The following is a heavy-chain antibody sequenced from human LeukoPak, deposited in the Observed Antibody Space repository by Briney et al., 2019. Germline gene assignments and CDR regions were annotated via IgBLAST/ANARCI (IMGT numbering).Heavy chain of an antibody. CDR1: GYTFTSYE. D-gene: IGHD3-10*01. J-gene: IGHJ4*02. V-gene: IGHV3-48*03. CDR3: ARDPDGSGKDY. CDR2: ISSGGSTI. Sequence: GSLRLSCAASGYTFTSYEMNWVRQAPGKGLEWVSYISSGGSTIYYADSVKGRFTISRDNAKNSLYLQMNSLRAEDTGVYYCARDPDGSGKDYWGQGTVVRVFS.